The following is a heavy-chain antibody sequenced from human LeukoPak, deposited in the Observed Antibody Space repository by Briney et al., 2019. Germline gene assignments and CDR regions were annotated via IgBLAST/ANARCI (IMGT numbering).Heavy chain of an antibody. CDR3: AKEWYVGSPPDH. Sequence: QPGGSLRLSCGVSGFIFSDYGMHRVRQAPGKGLEWVASIRFDGTNNNYADSVKGRFTISRDNSRNTLYLQMNSLRPEDTALYYCAKEWYVGSPPDHWGQGTQVTVSS. CDR1: GFIFSDYG. V-gene: IGHV3-30*02. CDR2: IRFDGTNN. J-gene: IGHJ4*02. D-gene: IGHD3-10*01.